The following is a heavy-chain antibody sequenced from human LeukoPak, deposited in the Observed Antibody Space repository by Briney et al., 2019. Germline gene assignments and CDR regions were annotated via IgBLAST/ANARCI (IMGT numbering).Heavy chain of an antibody. Sequence: SETLSLTCTVSGGSISSYPISSYSWSWIRQPPGRALEWIGYIYYSGSTTYNPSLKSRLTISLDTSKNQFSLKLSSVTAADTAVYYCARGPARTIFGVVTPFDYWGQGTLVTVSS. D-gene: IGHD3-3*01. CDR3: ARGPARTIFGVVTPFDY. CDR1: GGSISSYPISSYS. CDR2: IYYSGST. J-gene: IGHJ4*02. V-gene: IGHV4-61*01.